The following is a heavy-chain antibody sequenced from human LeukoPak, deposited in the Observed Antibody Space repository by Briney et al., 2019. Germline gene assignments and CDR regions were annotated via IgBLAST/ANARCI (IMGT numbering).Heavy chain of an antibody. Sequence: SESLSLTCTVSGGSISSYPWSWIRQPPRQGREWIGYIFYSGGGNYNPSLKSRVTISVDTSKNQFSLKLTSVTAADTAVYYCARANQQLSDLDYWGQGTLVTASS. CDR1: GGSISSYP. V-gene: IGHV4-59*01. CDR3: ARANQQLSDLDY. J-gene: IGHJ4*02. D-gene: IGHD6-13*01. CDR2: IFYSGGG.